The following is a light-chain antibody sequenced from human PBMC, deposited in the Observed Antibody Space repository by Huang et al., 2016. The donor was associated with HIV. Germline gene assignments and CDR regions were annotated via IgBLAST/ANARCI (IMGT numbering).Light chain of an antibody. CDR1: QAIGNF. V-gene: IGKV1-27*01. Sequence: DIQMTQSPASLSASTGAKVTLSCRASQAIGNFVAWFQQQPGKVPTGLIYGASILTSVVPSRFSGRESGTDFLLTITNLQPEDVATYYCQGYDTAPRAFGQGTRVDLK. J-gene: IGKJ1*01. CDR2: GAS. CDR3: QGYDTAPRA.